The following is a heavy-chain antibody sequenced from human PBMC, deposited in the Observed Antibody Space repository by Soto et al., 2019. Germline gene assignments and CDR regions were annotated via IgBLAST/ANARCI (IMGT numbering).Heavy chain of an antibody. CDR3: AKRNLVVRPPFDY. D-gene: IGHD2-15*01. V-gene: IGHV3-23*01. Sequence: EVQLLESGGGLVQPGGSLRLSGAASGLRFSSYALGWFRQPPGRGLEWASTISGSGVGIYYADSVKGRFTISRENSKNTLDLQKNSLRAEDTAVYYCAKRNLVVRPPFDYWGQGTLVTVSS. J-gene: IGHJ4*02. CDR2: ISGSGVGI. CDR1: GLRFSSYA.